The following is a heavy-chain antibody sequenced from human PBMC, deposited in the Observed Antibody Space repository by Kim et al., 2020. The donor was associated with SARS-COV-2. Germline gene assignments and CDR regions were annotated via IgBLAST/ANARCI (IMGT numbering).Heavy chain of an antibody. V-gene: IGHV4-34*01. D-gene: IGHD4-17*01. CDR3: ARGGSTRSPFDY. J-gene: IGHJ4*02. Sequence: NHHPSLNARVTMSVDTSKNQFSLKLSSVTAADTAVYYCARGGSTRSPFDYWGQGTLVTVSS.